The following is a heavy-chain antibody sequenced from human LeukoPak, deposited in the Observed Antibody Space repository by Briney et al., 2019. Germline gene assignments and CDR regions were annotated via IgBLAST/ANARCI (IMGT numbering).Heavy chain of an antibody. Sequence: GGSLTLSRAASGFTFGSYAMSWVRQAPGKGPEWVSAISGSGGSTYYADSVKGRFTISRDNSKNTLYLQMNSLRAEDTAVYYCAKTGVVYGDYSGRFGDYFDYWGQGTLVTVSS. J-gene: IGHJ4*02. V-gene: IGHV3-23*01. CDR1: GFTFGSYA. CDR2: ISGSGGST. CDR3: AKTGVVYGDYSGRFGDYFDY. D-gene: IGHD4-17*01.